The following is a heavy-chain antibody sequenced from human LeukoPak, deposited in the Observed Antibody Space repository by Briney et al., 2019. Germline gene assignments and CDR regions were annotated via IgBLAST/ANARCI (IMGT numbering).Heavy chain of an antibody. D-gene: IGHD1-26*01. CDR2: IKHDESEK. CDR3: ARGADSGSYLLDY. V-gene: IGHV3-7*03. CDR1: GFSFNSDW. J-gene: IGHJ4*02. Sequence: GGSLRLSCAASGFSFNSDWMDWVRQAPGKGLEWVANIKHDESEKNYLDSVKGRFTISRDNAQNSLFLQMNSLKTEDTAVYYCARGADSGSYLLDYWGQGTLVTVSS.